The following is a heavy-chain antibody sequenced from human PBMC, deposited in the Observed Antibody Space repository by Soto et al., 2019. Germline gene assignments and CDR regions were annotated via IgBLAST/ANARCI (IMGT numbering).Heavy chain of an antibody. CDR3: AKALGNPYYYYYMDV. J-gene: IGHJ6*03. CDR1: GCNFNIYA. CDR2: ISPGGDST. Sequence: EVQLLESGGGLVQPGGSLRLSCAASGCNFNIYAMTWVRQAPGKGLEWVSTISPGGDSTYFADSVKGRVTISRDNSKNTLALQINSLRAEATATYFCAKALGNPYYYYYMDVWGTGTTVTVSS. D-gene: IGHD1-1*01. V-gene: IGHV3-23*01.